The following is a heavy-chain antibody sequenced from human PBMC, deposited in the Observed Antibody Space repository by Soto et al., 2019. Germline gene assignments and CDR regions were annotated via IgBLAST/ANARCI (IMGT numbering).Heavy chain of an antibody. J-gene: IGHJ6*02. CDR1: GFTFNSFG. D-gene: IGHD1-26*01. V-gene: IGHV3-30*18. CDR3: AKSWGVGVNHYYGMDV. CDR2: ISYDGNNK. Sequence: QVQLVESGGGVVQPGRSLRLSCAASGFTFNSFGMHWVRQAPGKGLEWVAVISYDGNNKYYADSVKGRFTISRDNSKNLLYVQMNSLRAEDTAVYYSAKSWGVGVNHYYGMDVWGQGTTVTVSS.